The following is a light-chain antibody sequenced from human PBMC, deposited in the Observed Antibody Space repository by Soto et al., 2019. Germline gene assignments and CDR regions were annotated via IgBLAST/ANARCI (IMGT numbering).Light chain of an antibody. J-gene: IGKJ1*01. CDR1: QSVGAT. CDR2: GAS. CDR3: QRYADWPTT. Sequence: EIVMTQSPVTLSVFPWERATLSCRASQSVGATVAWYRQRPGQAPRLLISGASTRATGVPARVSASGSGTAFTLTITSLQSDDFGVYYCQRYADWPTTFGQGTRVEIK. V-gene: IGKV3-15*01.